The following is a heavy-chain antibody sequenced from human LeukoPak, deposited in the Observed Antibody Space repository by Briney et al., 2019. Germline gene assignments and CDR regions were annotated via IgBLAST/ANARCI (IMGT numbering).Heavy chain of an antibody. CDR2: IHYSGST. J-gene: IGHJ4*02. CDR3: ARWGSYSSSSTFGY. V-gene: IGHV4-59*01. Sequence: SETLSLTCIVPGGXISSYYWSWIRQPPGKGLEWFGDIHYSGSTNYNPSLKSRVTISVDTSKNQFSLKLTSVTAADTAVYYCARWGSYSSSSTFGYWGQGTLVTVSS. CDR1: GGXISSYY. D-gene: IGHD6-6*01.